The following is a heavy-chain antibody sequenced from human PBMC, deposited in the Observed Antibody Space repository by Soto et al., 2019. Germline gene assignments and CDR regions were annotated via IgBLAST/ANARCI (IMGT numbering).Heavy chain of an antibody. D-gene: IGHD3-3*01. J-gene: IGHJ6*01. Sequence: ETLALTSVYGGPFSGSYWSWTRQSPGKGLEWCGEINSNRSNNNYNRSHKSRHTFSVGTLNMRISRKLTSSSAADTAVYYCATDCCSRYYGIHVWGQ. CDR2: INSNRSN. CDR3: ATDCCSRYYGIHV. V-gene: IGHV4-34*01. CDR1: GGPFSGSY.